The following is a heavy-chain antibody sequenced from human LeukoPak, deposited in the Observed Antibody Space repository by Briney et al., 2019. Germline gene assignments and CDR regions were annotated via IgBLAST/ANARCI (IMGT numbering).Heavy chain of an antibody. V-gene: IGHV3-30*04. CDR3: AKEGVYYDYVWGSYRYRYNWFDP. D-gene: IGHD3-16*02. CDR2: VGNDEKTI. Sequence: GGSLRLSCVASGFTFTGPSMHWVRQAPGKGLEWVAVVGNDEKTIFYADSVKGRFTISRDNSKNTLYLQMNSLRAEDTAVYYCAKEGVYYDYVWGSYRYRYNWFDPWGQGTLVTVSS. CDR1: GFTFTGPS. J-gene: IGHJ5*02.